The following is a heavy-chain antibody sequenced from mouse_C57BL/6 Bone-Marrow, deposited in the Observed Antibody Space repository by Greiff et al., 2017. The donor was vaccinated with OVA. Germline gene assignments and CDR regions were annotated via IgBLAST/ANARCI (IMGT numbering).Heavy chain of an antibody. CDR3: ARSRGWYYYFDY. D-gene: IGHD2-1*01. J-gene: IGHJ2*01. Sequence: QVQLQQSGAELVKPGASVKISCKASGYAFSSYWMNWVKQRPGKGLEWIGQIYPGDGDTNYNGKFKGKATLTADKSSSTAYMQLSSLTSEDSAVYFCARSRGWYYYFDYWGQGTTLTVSS. V-gene: IGHV1-80*01. CDR1: GYAFSSYW. CDR2: IYPGDGDT.